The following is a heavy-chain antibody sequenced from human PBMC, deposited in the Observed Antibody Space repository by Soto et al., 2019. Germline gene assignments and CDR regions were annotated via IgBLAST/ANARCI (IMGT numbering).Heavy chain of an antibody. CDR2: IYYDGSNR. V-gene: IGHV3-33*01. D-gene: IGHD2-8*01. CDR1: GFTFGTYA. Sequence: PGGSLRLSCAASGFTFGTYAMHWVRQAPGKGLDWVAVIYYDGSNRYYGDAVKGRFTISRDNSKSTLYLQMSSLRAEDTAVYYCARAFCTNGVCYYFFDYWGHGTLVTVSS. J-gene: IGHJ4*01. CDR3: ARAFCTNGVCYYFFDY.